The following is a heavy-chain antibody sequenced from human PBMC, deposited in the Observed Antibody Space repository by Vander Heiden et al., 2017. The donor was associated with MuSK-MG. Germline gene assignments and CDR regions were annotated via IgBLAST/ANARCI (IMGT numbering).Heavy chain of an antibody. J-gene: IGHJ4*02. CDR1: GGSISSSSYY. Sequence: QLQLQESGPGLVKPSETLSLTCTVSGGSISSSSYYWGWIRQPPGKGLEWIGSIYYSGSTYYNPSLKSRVTISVDTSKNQFSLKLSSVTAADTAVYYCARHRWKEDYFDYWGQGTLVTVSS. D-gene: IGHD1-1*01. CDR3: ARHRWKEDYFDY. CDR2: IYYSGST. V-gene: IGHV4-39*01.